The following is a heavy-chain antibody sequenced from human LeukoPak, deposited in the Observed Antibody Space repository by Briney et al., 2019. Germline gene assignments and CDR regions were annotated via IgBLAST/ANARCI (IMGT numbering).Heavy chain of an antibody. CDR1: GFTFSSYS. Sequence: NPGGSLRLSCAASGFTFSSYSMNWVRQAPGKGLEWVSSISSSSSYIYYADSVKGRFTISRDNAKNSLYLQMNSLRAGDTAVYYCARSGYCSSTSCYPYDYWGQGTLVTVSS. J-gene: IGHJ4*02. CDR3: ARSGYCSSTSCYPYDY. D-gene: IGHD2-2*01. CDR2: ISSSSSYI. V-gene: IGHV3-21*01.